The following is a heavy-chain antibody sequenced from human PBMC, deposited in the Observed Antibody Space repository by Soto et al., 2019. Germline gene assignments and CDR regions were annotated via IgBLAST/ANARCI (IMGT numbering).Heavy chain of an antibody. J-gene: IGHJ3*02. CDR3: ARAIAAAGTATFDI. D-gene: IGHD6-13*01. CDR1: GGSISSGGYY. CDR2: IYYSGST. V-gene: IGHV4-31*03. Sequence: SETLSLTCTVSGGSISSGGYYWSWIRQHPGKGLEWIGYIYYSGSTYYNPSLKSRVTISVATSKNQFSLKLSSVTAADTAVYYCARAIAAAGTATFDIWGQGTMVTVSS.